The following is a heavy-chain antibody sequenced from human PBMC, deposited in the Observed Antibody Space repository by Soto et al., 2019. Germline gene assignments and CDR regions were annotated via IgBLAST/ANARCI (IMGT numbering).Heavy chain of an antibody. J-gene: IGHJ3*02. CDR3: AFFGWIESYFAFDI. CDR2: IYYSGST. Sequence: QVRLQESGPGLLRPSETLSLTCNVSGGSISSYYWNWIRQAPGKGLEWIGNIYYSGSTNYNPSLSSRATISVGTSKKQFSLRLSSVTAADTAVYYCAFFGWIESYFAFDIWGLGTMVTGSS. V-gene: IGHV4-59*01. CDR1: GGSISSYY. D-gene: IGHD1-26*01.